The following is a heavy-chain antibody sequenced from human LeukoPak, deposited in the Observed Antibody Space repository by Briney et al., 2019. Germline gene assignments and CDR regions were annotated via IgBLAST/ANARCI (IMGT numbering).Heavy chain of an antibody. CDR2: VNESGGT. V-gene: IGHV4-34*01. D-gene: IGHD3-3*01. CDR1: IDSFSNYH. Sequence: SETLSLTCAVYIDSFSNYHWNWIRQTPAKGMEWIGEVNESGGTNISPSLRSRVTISVDTSKNQFSLKLSSVTAADTAVYYCARVETSGSLYYYYYMDVWGKGTTVTVSS. J-gene: IGHJ6*03. CDR3: ARVETSGSLYYYYYMDV.